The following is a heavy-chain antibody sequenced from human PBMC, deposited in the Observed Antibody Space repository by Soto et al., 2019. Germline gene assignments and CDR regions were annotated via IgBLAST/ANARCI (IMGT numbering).Heavy chain of an antibody. V-gene: IGHV4-59*01. J-gene: IGHJ6*04. CDR3: ARSNWNYLRAQYDV. D-gene: IGHD1-7*01. CDR2: IYYSGST. Sequence: QVQLQESGPGLVKPSETLSLTCTVSGGSISSYYWSWIRQPPGKGLEWIGYIYYSGSTNYNPSLKSRVTISVDTSKNQFSLKLSSVTAADTAVYYCARSNWNYLRAQYDVWGKGTTVTVSS. CDR1: GGSISSYY.